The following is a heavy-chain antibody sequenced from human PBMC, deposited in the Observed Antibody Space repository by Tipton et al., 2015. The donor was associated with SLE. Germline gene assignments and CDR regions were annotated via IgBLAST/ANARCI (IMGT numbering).Heavy chain of an antibody. J-gene: IGHJ4*02. V-gene: IGHV3-9*01. CDR3: AVFGDYRDFDF. Sequence: SLRLSCEVSGFSFDDYALHWVRQAPGKALEWVSGISWNSKNKTYADSVRGRFTVSRDSATSSLFLQMNSLRTEDTALYYCAVFGDYRDFDFWGQGTLVTVSS. D-gene: IGHD4-17*01. CDR2: ISWNSKNK. CDR1: GFSFDDYA.